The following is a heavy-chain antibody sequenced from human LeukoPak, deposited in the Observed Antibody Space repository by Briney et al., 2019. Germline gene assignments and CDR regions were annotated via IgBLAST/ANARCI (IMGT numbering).Heavy chain of an antibody. V-gene: IGHV4-59*01. J-gene: IGHJ4*02. CDR1: GDSISFYY. D-gene: IGHD3-10*01. Sequence: SETLSLTCTVSGDSISFYYWGWVRQPPGKGLEWIGYIYYSGTTNYKPSLKSRVTISVDTSKNQFSLKLSSVTAADTAVYYCARDRGSYIDYWGQGTLVTVSS. CDR2: IYYSGTT. CDR3: ARDRGSYIDY.